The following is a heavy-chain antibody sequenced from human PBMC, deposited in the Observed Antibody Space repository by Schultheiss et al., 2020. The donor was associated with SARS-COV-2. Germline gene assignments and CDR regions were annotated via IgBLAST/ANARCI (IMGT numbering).Heavy chain of an antibody. V-gene: IGHV4-59*01. CDR2: IYYSGRT. CDR3: ARDGGNYYYYGMDV. J-gene: IGHJ6*02. CDR1: GGSISSYY. D-gene: IGHD3-16*01. Sequence: SETLSLTCTVSGGSISSYYWSWIRQPPGKGLEWIGYIYYSGRTTYNPSLKSRVTLSLDTSQNQFSLRLSSVTAADTAVYYCARDGGNYYYYGMDVWGQGTTVTVSS.